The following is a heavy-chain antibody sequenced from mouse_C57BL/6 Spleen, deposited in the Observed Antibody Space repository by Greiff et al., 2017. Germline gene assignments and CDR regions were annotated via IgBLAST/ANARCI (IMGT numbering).Heavy chain of an antibody. CDR3: ARPYDYDEDWFAY. J-gene: IGHJ3*01. V-gene: IGHV1-55*01. Sequence: QVQLQQSGAELVKPGASVKMSCKASGYTFTSYWITWVKQRPGQGLEWIGDIYPGSGSTNYNEKFKSKATLTVDTSSSTAYMQLSSLTSEDSAVYYCARPYDYDEDWFAYWGQGTLVTVSA. CDR2: IYPGSGST. CDR1: GYTFTSYW. D-gene: IGHD2-4*01.